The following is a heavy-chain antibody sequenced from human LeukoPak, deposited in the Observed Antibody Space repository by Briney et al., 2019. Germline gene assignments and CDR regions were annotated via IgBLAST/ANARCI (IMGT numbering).Heavy chain of an antibody. CDR1: GFTFSSYG. CDR3: ARVARWLRTDDYYYMDV. CDR2: IWYDGSNK. J-gene: IGHJ6*03. V-gene: IGHV3-33*01. Sequence: GRSLRLSCAASGFTFSSYGMHWVRQAPGKGLEWVAVIWYDGSNKYYADSVKGRFTISRDNSKNTLYLQMNSLRAEDTAVYYCARVARWLRTDDYYYMDVWGKGTTVTVSS. D-gene: IGHD5-24*01.